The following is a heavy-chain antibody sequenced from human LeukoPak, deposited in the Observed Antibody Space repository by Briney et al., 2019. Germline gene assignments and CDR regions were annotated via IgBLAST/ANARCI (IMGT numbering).Heavy chain of an antibody. D-gene: IGHD6-6*01. V-gene: IGHV4-30-2*01. J-gene: IGHJ6*02. CDR3: ASSSSYYYYYYGMDV. CDR1: GGSISSGGYS. Sequence: NPSETLSLTCAVSGGSISSGGYSWSWIRQPPGKGLEWIGYIYHSGSTYYNPSLKSRVTISVDRSKNQFSLKLSSVTAADTAVYYCASSSSYYYYYYGMDVWGQGTTVTVSS. CDR2: IYHSGST.